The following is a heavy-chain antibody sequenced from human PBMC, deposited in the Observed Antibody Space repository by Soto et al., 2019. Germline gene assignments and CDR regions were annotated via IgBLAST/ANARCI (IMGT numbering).Heavy chain of an antibody. Sequence: ETLSFTCAVYGGSFSGYYWSWIRQPPGKGLEWIGEINHSGSTNYNPSLKSRVTISVDTSKNQFSLKLSSVTAADTAVYYCAGYCSGGSCYLPYYYYYMDVWGKGTTVTVSS. D-gene: IGHD2-15*01. CDR2: INHSGST. CDR3: AGYCSGGSCYLPYYYYYMDV. V-gene: IGHV4-34*01. J-gene: IGHJ6*03. CDR1: GGSFSGYY.